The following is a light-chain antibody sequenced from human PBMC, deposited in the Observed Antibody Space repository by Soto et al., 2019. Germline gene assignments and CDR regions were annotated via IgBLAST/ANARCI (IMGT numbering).Light chain of an antibody. V-gene: IGLV2-23*03. CDR1: SSDVGTYNL. J-gene: IGLJ2*01. CDR2: EGS. CDR3: CSYAGSTTFKV. Sequence: QSALTQPASVSGSPGQSITISCTGTSSDVGTYNLVSWYQEHPGKAPKLIIYEGSKRPSGVSNRFSGSKSGNTASLTISGLQAEDEDDYYCCSYAGSTTFKVFGGGTKLTVL.